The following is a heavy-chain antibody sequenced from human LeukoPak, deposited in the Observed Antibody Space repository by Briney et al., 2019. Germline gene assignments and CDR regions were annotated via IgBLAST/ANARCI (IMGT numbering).Heavy chain of an antibody. CDR2: INSDGSEG. V-gene: IGHV3-7*03. CDR1: GFTFSGFW. J-gene: IGHJ3*01. CDR3: ARSSYSSSSSV. Sequence: GGSLRLSCAVSGFTFSGFWRICSGKAPGKGLEGVASINSDGSEGYCADVVKGRFTISRDNAKNSLYLQINSLRAEDTAVYYCARSSYSSSSSVWGQGTMVTVSS. D-gene: IGHD6-6*01.